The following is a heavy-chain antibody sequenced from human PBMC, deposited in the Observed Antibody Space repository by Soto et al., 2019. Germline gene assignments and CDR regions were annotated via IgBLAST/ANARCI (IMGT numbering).Heavy chain of an antibody. CDR3: AADPSIVLVPAAIPYYGMDV. D-gene: IGHD2-2*01. CDR1: GFTFTSSA. J-gene: IGHJ6*02. CDR2: IVVGSGNT. Sequence: ASVKVSCKASGFTFTSSAVQWVRQARGQRLEWIGWIVVGSGNTNYAQKFQERVTITRDMSTSTAYMELSSLRSEDTAVYYCAADPSIVLVPAAIPYYGMDVWGQGTTVTVSS. V-gene: IGHV1-58*01.